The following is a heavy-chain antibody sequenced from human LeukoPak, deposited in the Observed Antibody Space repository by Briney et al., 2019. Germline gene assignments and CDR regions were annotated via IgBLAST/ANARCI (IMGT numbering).Heavy chain of an antibody. CDR3: ARGSGGGYFDWLSGGYYFDY. CDR2: ISSSSSTI. Sequence: GGSLRLSCAASGFTFSSYSMNWVRQAPGKGLEWVSYISSSSSTIYYADSVKGRFTISRDNAKNSLYLQMNSLRAEDTAVYYCARGSGGGYFDWLSGGYYFDYWGQGTLVTVSS. J-gene: IGHJ4*02. V-gene: IGHV3-48*01. CDR1: GFTFSSYS. D-gene: IGHD3-9*01.